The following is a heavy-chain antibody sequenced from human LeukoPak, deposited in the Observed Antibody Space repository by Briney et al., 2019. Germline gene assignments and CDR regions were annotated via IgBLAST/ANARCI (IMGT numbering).Heavy chain of an antibody. CDR2: INSDGSST. Sequence: PGGSLSLSCAASGFTFSNYWVHWVRQAPGKGLVWVSRINSDGSSTSYADSVKGRFTISRDNAKNTLYLQMNSLRAEDTAVYYCARGHRRGDYYYYYMDVWGKGTTVTVSS. CDR3: ARGHRRGDYYYYYMDV. V-gene: IGHV3-74*01. CDR1: GFTFSNYW. J-gene: IGHJ6*03.